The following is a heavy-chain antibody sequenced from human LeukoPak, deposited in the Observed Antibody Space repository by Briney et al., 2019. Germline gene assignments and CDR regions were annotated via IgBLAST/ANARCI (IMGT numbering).Heavy chain of an antibody. CDR3: ARLGGSYYLNYFDY. CDR1: GGSISSYY. CDR2: IYYSGST. J-gene: IGHJ4*02. D-gene: IGHD1-26*01. Sequence: PSETLSLTCTVSGGSISSYYWSWIRQPPGKGLEWIGYIYYSGSTNYNPSLKSRVTISVDTSKNQFSLKLSSVTAADTAVYYCARLGGSYYLNYFDYWGQGTLVTVSS. V-gene: IGHV4-59*08.